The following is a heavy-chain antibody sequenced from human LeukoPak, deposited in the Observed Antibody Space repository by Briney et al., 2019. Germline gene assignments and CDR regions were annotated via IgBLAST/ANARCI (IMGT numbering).Heavy chain of an antibody. CDR2: IGIWSSPI. CDR1: GFTFTRHS. Sequence: GGSLRLSCAASGFTFTRHSMNWVRQAPGKGLEWVSFIGIWSSPIYYADSVRGRFTISRDNAKNSIYLQMNSLRVEDTVVYYCARDRGNSIVGADFDSWGQGTLVTVSS. CDR3: ARDRGNSIVGADFDS. J-gene: IGHJ4*02. D-gene: IGHD1-26*01. V-gene: IGHV3-48*01.